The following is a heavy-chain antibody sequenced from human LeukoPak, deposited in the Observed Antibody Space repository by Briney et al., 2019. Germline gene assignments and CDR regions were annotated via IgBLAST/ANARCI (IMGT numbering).Heavy chain of an antibody. CDR2: IRYDGSTK. Sequence: PGGSLRLSCAASGFTFSNYGMHWGRQAPGKGLEWVTFIRYDGSTKYYADSVKGRFTISRDNSKNTLYLQMNSLSAEDTAVYYCVRSYYDILTGYYTHFDYWGQGTLVTVSS. V-gene: IGHV3-30*02. D-gene: IGHD3-9*01. CDR3: VRSYYDILTGYYTHFDY. CDR1: GFTFSNYG. J-gene: IGHJ4*02.